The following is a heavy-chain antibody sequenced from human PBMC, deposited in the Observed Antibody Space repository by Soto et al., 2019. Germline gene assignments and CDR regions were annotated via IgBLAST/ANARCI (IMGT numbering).Heavy chain of an antibody. J-gene: IGHJ3*02. Sequence: GGSLRLSCAASGFTFSSYGMHWVRQAPGKGLEWVAVIWYDGSNKYYADSVKGRFTISRDNSKNTLYLQMNSLRAEDTAVYYCARGLGYDYIWGSLARGNAFDIWGQGTMVTVSS. D-gene: IGHD3-16*01. CDR3: ARGLGYDYIWGSLARGNAFDI. CDR2: IWYDGSNK. CDR1: GFTFSSYG. V-gene: IGHV3-33*01.